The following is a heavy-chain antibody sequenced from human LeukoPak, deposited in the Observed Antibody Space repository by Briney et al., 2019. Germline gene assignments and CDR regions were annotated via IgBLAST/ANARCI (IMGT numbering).Heavy chain of an antibody. CDR2: IFYSGSA. CDR3: TRLRSGSTPPPPHYYYGLDV. J-gene: IGHJ6*02. D-gene: IGHD1-26*01. Sequence: PSETLSLTCTVSGGSIKHFYWTRIRQPPGKGLEWIGYIFYSGSANSNPSLESRVTISVDTSKNQFSLKLSSVTAADTAAYYCTRLRSGSTPPPPHYYYGLDVWGQGTTVIVSS. CDR1: GGSIKHFY. V-gene: IGHV4-59*01.